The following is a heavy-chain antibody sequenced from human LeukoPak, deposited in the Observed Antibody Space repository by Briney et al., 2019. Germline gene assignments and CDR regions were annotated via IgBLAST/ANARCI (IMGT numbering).Heavy chain of an antibody. J-gene: IGHJ3*02. CDR3: AKKVGLGAFDI. V-gene: IGHV3-23*01. Sequence: PGGSLRLSCAASGFTFSSYDMTWVRQAPGRGLEWVSSIRDSGGSTDYADSVKGRFTISRDNSKNMLFLQMSSLRAEDTAVYYCAKKVGLGAFDIWGQGTMVTVSS. CDR1: GFTFSSYD. D-gene: IGHD1-26*01. CDR2: IRDSGGST.